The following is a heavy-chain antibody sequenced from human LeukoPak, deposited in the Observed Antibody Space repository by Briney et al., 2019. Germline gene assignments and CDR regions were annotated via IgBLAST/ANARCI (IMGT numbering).Heavy chain of an antibody. CDR3: ARGITIYGVMIIYFDS. D-gene: IGHD3-3*01. V-gene: IGHV1-2*02. CDR2: IKPDGGDT. Sequence: GASVKVSCKASGYTFTDYYLHWVRQAPGHGLEWVGWIKPDGGDTNYAQRLQGRVTMTRDTSISTAYMELTNLSSDDTAVYYCARGITIYGVMIIYFDSWGQGTLVTVSS. J-gene: IGHJ4*02. CDR1: GYTFTDYY.